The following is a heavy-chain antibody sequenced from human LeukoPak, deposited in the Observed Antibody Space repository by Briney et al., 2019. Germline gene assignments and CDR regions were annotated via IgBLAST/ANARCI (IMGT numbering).Heavy chain of an antibody. CDR3: ARLGLYYYQGMDV. CDR2: IYYSGST. CDR1: GGSISSYY. V-gene: IGHV4-59*08. D-gene: IGHD3-16*01. Sequence: PSETLSLTCTVSGGSISSYYWSWIRQPPGKGLEWIGYIYYSGSTNYNPSLKSRFTISVDTSKNQFSLKLSSVTAADTAVYYCARLGLYYYQGMDVWGQGTTVTVSS. J-gene: IGHJ6*02.